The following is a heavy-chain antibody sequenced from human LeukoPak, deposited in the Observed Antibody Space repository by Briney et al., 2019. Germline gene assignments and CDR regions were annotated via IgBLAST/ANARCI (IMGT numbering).Heavy chain of an antibody. Sequence: GGSLRLSCAASGFTFSSYAMHWVRQAPGKGLEWVAVISYDGSNKYYADSVKGRFTISRDNSKNTLYLQMNSLRAEDTAVYYCAKDHRLGAGGPDYWGQGTLVTVSS. J-gene: IGHJ4*02. CDR1: GFTFSSYA. D-gene: IGHD3-16*01. CDR2: ISYDGSNK. CDR3: AKDHRLGAGGPDY. V-gene: IGHV3-30-3*01.